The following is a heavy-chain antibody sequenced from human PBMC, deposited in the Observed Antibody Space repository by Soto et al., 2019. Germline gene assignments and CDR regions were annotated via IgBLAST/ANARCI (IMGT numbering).Heavy chain of an antibody. Sequence: ASVKVSFKASCYTFTSYGISWVRQAPGQGLEWMGWISAYNGNTNYAQKLQGRVTMTTDTSTSTAYMELRSLRSDDTAVYYCARDRRIAVAGSFWFDPWGQGTLVTVSS. J-gene: IGHJ5*02. V-gene: IGHV1-18*04. CDR3: ARDRRIAVAGSFWFDP. D-gene: IGHD6-19*01. CDR1: CYTFTSYG. CDR2: ISAYNGNT.